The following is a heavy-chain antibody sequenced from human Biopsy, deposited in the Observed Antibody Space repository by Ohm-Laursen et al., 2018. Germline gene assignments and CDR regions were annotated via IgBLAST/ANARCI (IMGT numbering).Heavy chain of an antibody. Sequence: SSLRLSCTASGFTFTSYAMHWVRQAPGKGLEWVAVISYDGSGEYYADSLQGRFIISRDNPKNTMDLQMNSLRAEETAVYFCARDGKRWDYSTYFSWHFDLWGRGTLVTVSS. D-gene: IGHD4-11*01. J-gene: IGHJ2*01. CDR2: ISYDGSGE. CDR3: ARDGKRWDYSTYFSWHFDL. V-gene: IGHV3-30*03. CDR1: GFTFTSYA.